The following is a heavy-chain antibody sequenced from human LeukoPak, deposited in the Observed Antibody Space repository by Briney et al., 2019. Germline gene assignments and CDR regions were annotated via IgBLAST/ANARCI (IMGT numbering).Heavy chain of an antibody. Sequence: GGSLRLSCAASGFTFDDYAMHWVRQAPGKGLEWVSGISWNTGRIGYADSVKGRFTISRDNAKNSLYLQMNSLRAEDTAVYYCARQGTTISGRMSYYYGMDVWGQGTTVTVSS. CDR2: ISWNTGRI. CDR3: ARQGTTISGRMSYYYGMDV. V-gene: IGHV3-9*01. J-gene: IGHJ6*02. CDR1: GFTFDDYA. D-gene: IGHD1-26*01.